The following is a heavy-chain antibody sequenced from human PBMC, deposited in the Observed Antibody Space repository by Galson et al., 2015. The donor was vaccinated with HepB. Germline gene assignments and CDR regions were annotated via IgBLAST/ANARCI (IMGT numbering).Heavy chain of an antibody. J-gene: IGHJ5*02. V-gene: IGHV5-10-1*01. D-gene: IGHD6-13*01. CDR1: GYSFTSYW. CDR3: ASNKGSSSWTDNWFDP. Sequence: QSGAEVKKPGESLRISCKGSGYSFTSYWISWVRQMPGKGMEWMGRIDPSDSYTNYSPSFQGHVTISADKSISTAYLQWSSLKASDTAKYYCASNKGSSSWTDNWFDPWGQGTLVTVSS. CDR2: IDPSDSYT.